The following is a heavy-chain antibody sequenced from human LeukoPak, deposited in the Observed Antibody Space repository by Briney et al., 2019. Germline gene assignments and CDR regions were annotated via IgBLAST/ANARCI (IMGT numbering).Heavy chain of an antibody. CDR3: ARGDYDILTGYSTNWFDP. D-gene: IGHD3-9*01. V-gene: IGHV4-59*01. J-gene: IGHJ5*02. CDR1: GGSISSYY. Sequence: SETLSLTCTVSGGSISSYYWSWIRQPPGKGLEWIGYIYYSGSTNYNPSLKSRVTISVDTSNNQFSLKLSSVTAADTAVYYCARGDYDILTGYSTNWFDPWGQGTLVTVSS. CDR2: IYYSGST.